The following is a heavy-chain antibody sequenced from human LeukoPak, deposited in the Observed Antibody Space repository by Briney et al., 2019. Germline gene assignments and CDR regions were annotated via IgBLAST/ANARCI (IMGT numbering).Heavy chain of an antibody. CDR1: GGSISSSSYY. CDR3: ARGVYYFDY. CDR2: INHSGST. D-gene: IGHD2-8*01. Sequence: SETLSLTCTVSGGSISSSSYYWGWIRQPPGKGLEWIGEINHSGSTNYNPSLKSRVTISVDTSKNEFSLKLRSVTAADTAVYYCARGVYYFDYWGQGTLVTVSS. V-gene: IGHV4-39*07. J-gene: IGHJ4*02.